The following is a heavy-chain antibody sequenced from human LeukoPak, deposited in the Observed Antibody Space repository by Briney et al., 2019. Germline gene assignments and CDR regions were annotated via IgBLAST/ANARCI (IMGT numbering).Heavy chain of an antibody. CDR1: GYTFTSYD. CDR3: ARVQDSSGQGDY. Sequence: VASVKVSCKASGYTFTSYDINWVRQATGQGLEWMGWMNPNSGNTGYAQKFQGRVTMTRNTSISTAYMELSSLRSEDTAVYYCARVQDSSGQGDYWGQGTLVTVSS. D-gene: IGHD3-22*01. V-gene: IGHV1-8*01. J-gene: IGHJ4*02. CDR2: MNPNSGNT.